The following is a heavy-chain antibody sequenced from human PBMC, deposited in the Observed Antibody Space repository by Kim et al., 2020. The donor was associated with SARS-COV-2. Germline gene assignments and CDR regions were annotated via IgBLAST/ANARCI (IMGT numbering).Heavy chain of an antibody. CDR3: ARDLGPYGMDV. CDR1: GFIVSSNY. V-gene: IGHV3-53*01. Sequence: GGSLRLSCAASGFIVSSNYMSWVRQAPGKGLEWVSFIYSGGSTYYADSVKGRFTISSDNSKNSLYLQMNSLRAEDTAVYYCARDLGPYGMDVWGQGTTVTVSS. CDR2: IYSGGST. J-gene: IGHJ6*02.